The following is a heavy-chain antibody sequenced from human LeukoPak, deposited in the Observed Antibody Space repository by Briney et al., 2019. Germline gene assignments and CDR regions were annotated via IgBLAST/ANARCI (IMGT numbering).Heavy chain of an antibody. D-gene: IGHD1-26*01. Sequence: PGGSLRLSCAASGFAFSSYAMHWVRQAPGKGLEWVSYISSSSSYTNYADSVKGRFTISRDNAKNSLYLQMNSLRAEDTAVYYCARAPIGYSGSPRWFDPWGQGTLVTVSS. V-gene: IGHV3-21*05. CDR3: ARAPIGYSGSPRWFDP. CDR1: GFAFSSYA. J-gene: IGHJ5*02. CDR2: ISSSSSYT.